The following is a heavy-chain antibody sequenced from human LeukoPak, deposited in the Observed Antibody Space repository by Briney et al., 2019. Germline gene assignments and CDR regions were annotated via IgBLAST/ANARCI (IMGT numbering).Heavy chain of an antibody. V-gene: IGHV1-46*01. CDR3: ARGFNAIVVVPAAIRPGFDH. CDR2: INPSGGST. Sequence: ASVKVSCKASGYTFTSYYMHWVRQAPGQGLEWMGMINPSGGSTSYAQKFQGRVTMTRDTSTSTVYMELSSLRSEDTAVYYCARGFNAIVVVPAAIRPGFDHWGQGTLVTVSS. J-gene: IGHJ5*02. D-gene: IGHD2-2*02. CDR1: GYTFTSYY.